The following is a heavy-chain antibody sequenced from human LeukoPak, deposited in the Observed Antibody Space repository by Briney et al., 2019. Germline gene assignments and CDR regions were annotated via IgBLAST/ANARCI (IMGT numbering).Heavy chain of an antibody. Sequence: PSETLSLTCTVSGGSISSGDYYWSWIRQPPGKGLEWIGYIYYGGSTYYNPSLKSRVTISVDTSKNQFSLKLSSVTAADTAVYYCARGWVGNNFDYWGQGTLVTVSS. J-gene: IGHJ4*02. D-gene: IGHD5-24*01. CDR2: IYYGGST. V-gene: IGHV4-30-4*01. CDR3: ARGWVGNNFDY. CDR1: GGSISSGDYY.